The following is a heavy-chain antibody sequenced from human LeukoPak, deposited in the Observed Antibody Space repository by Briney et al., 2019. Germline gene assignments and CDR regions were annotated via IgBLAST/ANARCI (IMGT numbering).Heavy chain of an antibody. D-gene: IGHD2-21*01. CDR2: IYHTGDS. V-gene: IGHV4-59*08. CDR1: DVSISDYY. J-gene: IGHJ4*02. Sequence: SETLSLTCAVSDVSISDYYWSWIRQPPGKGLEWIGYIYHTGDSDQNPSLKGRVTVTLDTPKNQVSLKVTSVTAADTAVYYCARHAFASPLDIWGQGTVVTVSS. CDR3: ARHAFASPLDI.